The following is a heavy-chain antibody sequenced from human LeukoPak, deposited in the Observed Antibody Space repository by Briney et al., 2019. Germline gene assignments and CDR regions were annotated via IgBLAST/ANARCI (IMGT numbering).Heavy chain of an antibody. Sequence: GGSLRPSCAASGFTFSSYGMHWVRQAPGKGLEWVAVIWYDGSNKYYADSVKGRFTISRDNSKNTLYLQMNSLRAEDTAVYYCAKDSRDFWSGYQDYWGQGTLVTVSS. D-gene: IGHD3-3*01. CDR1: GFTFSSYG. J-gene: IGHJ4*02. CDR3: AKDSRDFWSGYQDY. V-gene: IGHV3-33*06. CDR2: IWYDGSNK.